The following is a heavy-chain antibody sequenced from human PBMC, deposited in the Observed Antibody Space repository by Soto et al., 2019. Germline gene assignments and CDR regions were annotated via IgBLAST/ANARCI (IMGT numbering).Heavy chain of an antibody. J-gene: IGHJ5*02. D-gene: IGHD6-6*01. CDR1: GGSISSYY. V-gene: IGHV4-59*01. CDR3: ARVGDSSSSAWYNWFDP. CDR2: IYYSGST. Sequence: SETLSLTCTVSGGSISSYYWSWIRQPPGKGLEWIGYIYYSGSTNYNPSLKSRVTISVDTSKNQLSLKLSSVTAADTAVYYCARVGDSSSSAWYNWFDPWGQGTLVTVS.